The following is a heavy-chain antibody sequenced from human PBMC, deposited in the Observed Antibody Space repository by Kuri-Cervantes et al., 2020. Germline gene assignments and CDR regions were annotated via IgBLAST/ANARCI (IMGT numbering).Heavy chain of an antibody. CDR2: IYYSGST. J-gene: IGHJ4*02. D-gene: IGHD3-22*01. CDR3: ALFYYDNSEVNFDY. V-gene: IGHV4-59*12. CDR1: GGSISSYY. Sequence: SETLSLTCTVSGGSISSYYWSWIRQPPGKGLEWIGYIYYSGSTNYNPSLKSRVTISVDRSKNQFSLKLSSVTAADTAVYYCALFYYDNSEVNFDYWGRGTLVTVSS.